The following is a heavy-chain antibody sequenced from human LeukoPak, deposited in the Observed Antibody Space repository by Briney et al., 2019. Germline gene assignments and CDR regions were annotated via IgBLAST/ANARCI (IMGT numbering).Heavy chain of an antibody. J-gene: IGHJ4*02. V-gene: IGHV1-18*01. CDR1: GYTFTSYG. D-gene: IGHD2-2*01. CDR3: ARDGIDIVVVPAANPHFDY. Sequence: ASVKVSCTASGYTFTSYGISWVRQAPGQGLEWMGWISAYNGNTNYAQKLQGRVTMTTDTSTSTAYMELRSPRSDDTAVYYCARDGIDIVVVPAANPHFDYWGQGTLVTVSS. CDR2: ISAYNGNT.